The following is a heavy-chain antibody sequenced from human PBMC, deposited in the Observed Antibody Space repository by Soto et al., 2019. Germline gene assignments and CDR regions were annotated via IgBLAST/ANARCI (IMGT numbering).Heavy chain of an antibody. CDR3: ARDMGGFEYGDYAEAFDI. CDR2: IWYDGSNK. Sequence: GVSLRLSCAASGFTFSSYGMHWVRQAPGKGLEWVAVIWYDGSNKYYADSVKGRFTISRDNSKNTLYLQMNSLRAEDTAVYYCARDMGGFEYGDYAEAFDIWGQGTMVTVS. CDR1: GFTFSSYG. D-gene: IGHD4-17*01. J-gene: IGHJ3*02. V-gene: IGHV3-33*01.